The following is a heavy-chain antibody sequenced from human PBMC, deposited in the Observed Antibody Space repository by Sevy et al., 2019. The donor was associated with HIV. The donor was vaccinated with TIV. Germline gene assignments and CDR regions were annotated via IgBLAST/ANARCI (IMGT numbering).Heavy chain of an antibody. Sequence: GGSLRLSCAASGFTFSSYSMNWVRQAPGKGLEWVSSISSSSSYIYYADSVKGRFTISRDNAKNSLYLQMNSLRAEDTAVYYCAKGGGKGTFFDYWGQGTLVTASS. D-gene: IGHD2-15*01. CDR2: ISSSSSYI. CDR3: AKGGGKGTFFDY. J-gene: IGHJ4*02. V-gene: IGHV3-21*01. CDR1: GFTFSSYS.